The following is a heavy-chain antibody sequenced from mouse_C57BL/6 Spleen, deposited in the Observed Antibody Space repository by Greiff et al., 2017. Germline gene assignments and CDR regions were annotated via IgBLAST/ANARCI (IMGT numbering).Heavy chain of an antibody. D-gene: IGHD1-1*01. CDR3: AREGLLYAMDY. Sequence: QVQLKESGAELVKPGASVKISCKASGYAFSSYWMNWVKQRPGKGLEWIGQIYPGDGDTNYNGKFKGKATLTADKSSSKAYMQLSSLTSEDSAVYFCAREGLLYAMDYWGQGTSVTVSS. V-gene: IGHV1-80*01. CDR1: GYAFSSYW. J-gene: IGHJ4*01. CDR2: IYPGDGDT.